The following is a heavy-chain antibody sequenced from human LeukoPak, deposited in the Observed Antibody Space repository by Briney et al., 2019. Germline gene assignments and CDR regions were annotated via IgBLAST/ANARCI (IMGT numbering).Heavy chain of an antibody. CDR1: GYTFTGYY. V-gene: IGHV1-2*02. J-gene: IGHJ4*02. Sequence: GASVKVSCKASGYTFTGYYMHWVRQAPGQGLEWMGWINPNSGGTNYAQKFQGRVTMTRDTSISTAYMELSRLRSDDTAVYYCARDTSGGSYYIDYWGQGTLVTVSS. D-gene: IGHD1-26*01. CDR2: INPNSGGT. CDR3: ARDTSGGSYYIDY.